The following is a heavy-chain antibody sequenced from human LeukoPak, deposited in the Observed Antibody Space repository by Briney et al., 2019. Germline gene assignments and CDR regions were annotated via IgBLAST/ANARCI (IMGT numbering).Heavy chain of an antibody. D-gene: IGHD3-16*01. CDR3: ARHRFGHLFDY. CDR1: GDSISGYY. V-gene: IGHV4-59*01. Sequence: PSETLSRTCTVSGDSISGYYWSWIRQPPGKGLEWIGYVYHTGHTHYSPSLKSRVTVSLDTSRNQVSLILSSVTAADTAVYYCARHRFGHLFDYWGQGTLVFVSS. J-gene: IGHJ4*02. CDR2: VYHTGHT.